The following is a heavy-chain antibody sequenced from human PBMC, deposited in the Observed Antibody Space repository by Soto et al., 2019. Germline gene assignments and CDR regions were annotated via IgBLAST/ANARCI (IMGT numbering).Heavy chain of an antibody. CDR2: IYWDDDK. CDR1: GFSLSTSGVG. V-gene: IGHV2-5*02. CDR3: ALRRSDGCYSDYDY. J-gene: IGHJ4*02. Sequence: QITLKESGPTLVKPTQTLTLTCTFSGFSLSTSGVGVAWIRQPPGKALEWLALIYWDDDKRYSPSLKSRLTITTHTSKHQVVLTITNMDPVDTATYYCALRRSDGCYSDYDYWCQGALVTVSS. D-gene: IGHD2-15*01.